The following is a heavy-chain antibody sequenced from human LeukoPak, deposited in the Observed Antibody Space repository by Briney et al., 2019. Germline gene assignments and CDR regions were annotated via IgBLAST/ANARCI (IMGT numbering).Heavy chain of an antibody. D-gene: IGHD2-2*02. V-gene: IGHV3-30-3*01. CDR3: ARGSPLGYCSSTSCYTGAFDY. CDR1: GFTFSSYA. J-gene: IGHJ4*02. CDR2: ISYDGSNK. Sequence: GRSLRLSCAASGFTFSSYAMHWVRQAPGKGLKRVAVISYDGSNKYYADSVKGRFTISRDNSKNTLYLQMNSLRAEDTAVYYCARGSPLGYCSSTSCYTGAFDYWGQGTLVTVSS.